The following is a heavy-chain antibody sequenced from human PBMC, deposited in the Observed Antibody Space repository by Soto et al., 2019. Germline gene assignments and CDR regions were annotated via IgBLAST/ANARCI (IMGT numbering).Heavy chain of an antibody. D-gene: IGHD6-13*01. Sequence: SETLSLTCTVSGGYISSYYWSWIRQPPGKGLEWIGYIYYSGSTHYNPSLKSRVTMSVDTSTNQFSLKLNSVTAADTAVYYCTRHEGGAAADRPLDYWGQGTLVTVSS. CDR2: IYYSGST. J-gene: IGHJ4*02. CDR1: GGYISSYY. V-gene: IGHV4-59*04. CDR3: TRHEGGAAADRPLDY.